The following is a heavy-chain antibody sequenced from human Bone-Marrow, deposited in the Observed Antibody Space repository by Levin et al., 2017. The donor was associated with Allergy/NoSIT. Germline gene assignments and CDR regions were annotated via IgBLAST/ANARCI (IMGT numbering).Heavy chain of an antibody. D-gene: IGHD2-2*01. J-gene: IGHJ6*02. CDR2: IYSSGGP. CDR1: GFIISNNY. Sequence: ETLSLTCAVSGFIISNNYMSWLRQAPGKDLEWVSVIYSSGGPYSAASVQGRFTISRDNSKNTLFLQMDSLRVDDTAVYYCAGKYRLPTGYYGLDVWGQGTTVTVS. CDR3: AGKYRLPTGYYGLDV. V-gene: IGHV3-53*01.